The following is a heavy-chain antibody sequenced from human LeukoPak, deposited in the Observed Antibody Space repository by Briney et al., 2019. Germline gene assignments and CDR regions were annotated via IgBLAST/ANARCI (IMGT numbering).Heavy chain of an antibody. CDR2: INPNSGGT. D-gene: IGHD2-2*01. CDR3: ARVSTDIVVVPAAFDP. J-gene: IGHJ5*02. Sequence: GASVKVSCKASGYTFTGYYMHWVRQAPGQGLEWMGWINPNSGGTNYAQKFQGRVTMTRDTSISTAYMELSRLRSDDTAVYYCARVSTDIVVVPAAFDPWGQGTLVTVSS. V-gene: IGHV1-2*02. CDR1: GYTFTGYY.